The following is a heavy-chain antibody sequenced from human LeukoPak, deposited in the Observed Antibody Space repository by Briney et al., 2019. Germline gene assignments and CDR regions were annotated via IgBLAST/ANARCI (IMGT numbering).Heavy chain of an antibody. J-gene: IGHJ3*02. CDR3: ARANSRWLDGDFAFDI. V-gene: IGHV3-30-3*01. D-gene: IGHD6-19*01. CDR2: ISNAGSNK. Sequence: GGSLRLSCAASGFTFNIYAMHWVRQAPGKGLEWVAVISNAGSNKYYADSVKGRFTISRDNSKNTLYLQMDSLRVEDTAVYYCARANSRWLDGDFAFDIWGQGTMVIVSS. CDR1: GFTFNIYA.